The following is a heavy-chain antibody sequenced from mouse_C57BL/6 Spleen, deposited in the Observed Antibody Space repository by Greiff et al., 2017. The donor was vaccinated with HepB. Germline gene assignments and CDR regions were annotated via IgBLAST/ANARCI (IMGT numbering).Heavy chain of an antibody. Sequence: QVQLQQSGAELVKPGASVKLSCKASGYTFTSYWMHWVKQRPGQGLEWIGMIHPNSGSTNYNEKFKSKATLTVDKSSSTAYMQLSSLTSEDSAVYYCARSPTAYYAMDYWGQGTSVTVSS. D-gene: IGHD1-2*01. CDR1: GYTFTSYW. CDR2: IHPNSGST. CDR3: ARSPTAYYAMDY. V-gene: IGHV1-64*01. J-gene: IGHJ4*01.